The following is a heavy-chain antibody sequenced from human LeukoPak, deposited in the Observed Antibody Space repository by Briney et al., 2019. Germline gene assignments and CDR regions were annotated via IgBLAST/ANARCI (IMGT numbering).Heavy chain of an antibody. J-gene: IGHJ4*02. V-gene: IGHV1-46*01. D-gene: IGHD1-26*01. CDR3: ARDKVGGRGPFYY. CDR2: INPSGGST. CDR1: XFTXXX. Sequence: XFTXXXXHWVRQAPGQGLEWMGIINPSGGSTSYAQKFQGRVTMTRDTSTSTVYMELSSLRSEDTAVYYCARDKVGGRGPFYYWGQGTLVTVSS.